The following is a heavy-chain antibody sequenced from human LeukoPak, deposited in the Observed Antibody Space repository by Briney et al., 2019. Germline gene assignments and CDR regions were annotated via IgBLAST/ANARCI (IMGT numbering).Heavy chain of an antibody. CDR2: IKQDGSEK. CDR3: ARDGFVGAADY. D-gene: IGHD6-13*01. Sequence: GGSLRLSCAASEFIFSGYWMNWVRQAPGKGLEWVANIKQDGSEKQYVDSVRGRFTISRDNAKTSLYLQMNSLRVEDTAVYYCARDGFVGAADYWGQGTLVTVSS. J-gene: IGHJ4*02. CDR1: EFIFSGYW. V-gene: IGHV3-7*01.